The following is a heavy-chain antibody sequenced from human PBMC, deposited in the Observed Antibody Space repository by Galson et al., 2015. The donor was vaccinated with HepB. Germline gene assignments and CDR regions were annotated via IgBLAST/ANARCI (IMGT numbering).Heavy chain of an antibody. J-gene: IGHJ6*02. V-gene: IGHV3-7*03. CDR2: IKQDGSEK. CDR1: GFTFSSYW. CDR3: ARDGAVAGKMTAYYYGMDV. Sequence: SLRLSCAASGFTFSSYWMSWVRQAPGKGLEWVANIKQDGSEKYYVDSVKGRFTISRDNAKNSLYLQMNSLRAEDTAVYYCARDGAVAGKMTAYYYGMDVWGQGTTVTVSS. D-gene: IGHD6-19*01.